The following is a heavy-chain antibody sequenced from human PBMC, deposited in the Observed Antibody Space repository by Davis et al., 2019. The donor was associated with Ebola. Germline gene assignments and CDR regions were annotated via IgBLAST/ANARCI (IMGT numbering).Heavy chain of an antibody. Sequence: SETLSLTCAVYGGSFSGYYWSWIRQAPGKGLEWIGEIDHSGSTNYNPSLQSRVTISVDTSKNQFSLKLSSVTAADTAVYYCARGRPFFWGQGTLVTVSS. CDR3: ARGRPFF. D-gene: IGHD2/OR15-2a*01. CDR2: IDHSGST. CDR1: GGSFSGYY. V-gene: IGHV4-34*01. J-gene: IGHJ4*02.